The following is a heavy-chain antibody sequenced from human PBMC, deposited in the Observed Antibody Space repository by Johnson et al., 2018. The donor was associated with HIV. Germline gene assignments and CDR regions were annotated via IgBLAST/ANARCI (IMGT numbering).Heavy chain of an antibody. Sequence: VQLVESGGGLVQPGGSLRLSCAASGFTFSSYAMSWVRQAPGKGLEWVSAISGSGGSTYYADSVKGRFTISRDNSKTTLYLQMNSLRAEDTAVYYCARRYSGSYGAFDIWGQGTMVTVSS. J-gene: IGHJ3*02. V-gene: IGHV3-23*04. D-gene: IGHD1-26*01. CDR2: ISGSGGST. CDR1: GFTFSSYA. CDR3: ARRYSGSYGAFDI.